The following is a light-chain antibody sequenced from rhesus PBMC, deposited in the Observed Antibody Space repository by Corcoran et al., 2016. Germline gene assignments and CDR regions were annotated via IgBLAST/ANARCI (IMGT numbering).Light chain of an antibody. CDR1: QSLLDSEDGNTY. Sequence: DIVMTQTPLSLPVTLGEPASISCRSSQSLLDSEDGNTYLEWYLQKPGLSPQLLIYEVSKRASGVPDRFSGIGSDTDFTLKISRVEAEDVGVYYCMQALEFPYSFGQGTKVEIK. CDR2: EVS. CDR3: MQALEFPYS. V-gene: IGKV2-104*01. J-gene: IGKJ2*01.